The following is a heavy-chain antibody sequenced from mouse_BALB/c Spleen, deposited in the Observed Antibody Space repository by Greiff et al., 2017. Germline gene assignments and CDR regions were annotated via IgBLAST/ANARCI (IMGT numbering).Heavy chain of an antibody. Sequence: LVESGAELVKPGASVKLSCTASGFNIKDTYMHWVKQRPEQGLEWIGRIDPANGNTKYDPKFQGKATITADTSSNTAYLQLSSLTSEDTAVYYCARPPYGSSYWFAYWGQGTLVTVSA. J-gene: IGHJ3*01. CDR3: ARPPYGSSYWFAY. V-gene: IGHV14-3*02. CDR1: GFNIKDTY. CDR2: IDPANGNT. D-gene: IGHD1-1*01.